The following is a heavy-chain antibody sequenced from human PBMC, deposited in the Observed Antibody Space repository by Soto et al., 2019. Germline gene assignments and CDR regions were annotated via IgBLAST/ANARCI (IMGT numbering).Heavy chain of an antibody. D-gene: IGHD5-18*01. Sequence: GWSLRLSCSASVFSFTTYAMHWFRQAPGKGLEWVAVISDDGSIKYYADSVKGRFTISRDNSKNTFYLQMNSLRGDDTALYYCARAIETAMDPCDYWGQGALVTVSS. CDR2: ISDDGSIK. J-gene: IGHJ4*02. V-gene: IGHV3-30-3*01. CDR3: ARAIETAMDPCDY. CDR1: VFSFTTYA.